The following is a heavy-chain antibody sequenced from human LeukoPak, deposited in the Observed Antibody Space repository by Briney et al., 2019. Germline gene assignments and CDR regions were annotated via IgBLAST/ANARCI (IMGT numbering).Heavy chain of an antibody. CDR3: AREQFSGGWYPFDY. V-gene: IGHV3-48*03. Sequence: GGPLRLSCAASGFTFTSYEMNWVRPAPGKGLERASYISSSGSTIYYPDSVKGRFTISRDNAKNSLYLQMNSLGDEDTAVYYCAREQFSGGWYPFDYWGQGTLVTVSS. CDR2: ISSSGSTI. CDR1: GFTFTSYE. D-gene: IGHD6-19*01. J-gene: IGHJ4*02.